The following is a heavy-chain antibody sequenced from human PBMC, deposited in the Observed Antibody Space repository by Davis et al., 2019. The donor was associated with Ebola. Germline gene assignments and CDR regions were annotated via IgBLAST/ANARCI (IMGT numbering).Heavy chain of an antibody. CDR3: ETGGYSSGWDGAFFDY. J-gene: IGHJ4*02. D-gene: IGHD6-19*01. V-gene: IGHV3-23*01. CDR2: ISSRGGST. CDR1: FFTFSSYA. Sequence: ESLITSCAASFFTFSSYAMSWVRPAPGKGLELVSAISSRGGSTYYPDSVKGRFTISRANSKNTLYLQMNSLRAEDTAVYYCETGGYSSGWDGAFFDYWGQGTLVTVSS.